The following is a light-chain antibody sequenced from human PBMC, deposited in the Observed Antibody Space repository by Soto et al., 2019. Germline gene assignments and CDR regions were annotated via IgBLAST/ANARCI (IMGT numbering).Light chain of an antibody. CDR2: GAT. V-gene: IGKV3-15*01. Sequence: EIVITQSPASLSVSPGERATLSCRASQSVSSTLAWYQQKPGQAPRLLIHGATTRATGIPARFSGSGSGTEFTLTISSLQSEDFAVYYCQQYNNWPRTFGQGTKVDIK. CDR3: QQYNNWPRT. J-gene: IGKJ1*01. CDR1: QSVSST.